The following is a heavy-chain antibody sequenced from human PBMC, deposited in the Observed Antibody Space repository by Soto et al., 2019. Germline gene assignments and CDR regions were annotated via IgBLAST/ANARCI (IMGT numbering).Heavy chain of an antibody. V-gene: IGHV1-8*01. Sequence: ASVKVSCKASGNTFTSYDINWVRQATGQGLEYLGWMNPNSGNTAYVQKFQGRVTMTWDTSITTAYMELSGLRAEDTAVYYCAKRSSSSTFDYWGQGTLVPVSS. CDR1: GNTFTSYD. CDR2: MNPNSGNT. D-gene: IGHD6-6*01. J-gene: IGHJ4*02. CDR3: AKRSSSSTFDY.